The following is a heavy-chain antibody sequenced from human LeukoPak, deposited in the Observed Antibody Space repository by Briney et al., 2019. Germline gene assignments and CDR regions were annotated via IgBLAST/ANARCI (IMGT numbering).Heavy chain of an antibody. CDR3: ARDSNQVGVPFDY. CDR2: ISSSSSYI. D-gene: IGHD2-15*01. V-gene: IGHV3-21*01. J-gene: IGHJ4*01. Sequence: GGPLRLSCEASGFPFSSYGMNGSPKARGKELVGFSSISSSSSYIYYADSVKGRFTISRDNAKNSLYLQMNSLRAEDTAVYYCARDSNQVGVPFDYWGQGTLVTVSS. CDR1: GFPFSSYG.